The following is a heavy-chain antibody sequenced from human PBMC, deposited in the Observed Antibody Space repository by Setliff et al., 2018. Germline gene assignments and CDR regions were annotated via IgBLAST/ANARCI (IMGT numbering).Heavy chain of an antibody. CDR1: GFTSTSYS. J-gene: IGHJ4*02. D-gene: IGHD3-22*01. Sequence: PGGSLRLSCAASGFTSTSYSMNWVRQTPGKGLEWVSSISPSSSDMYYADSVKGRFTISRDNAKSSLYLQMNSLRAEDTAVYYCARRYSSGYYHEDYFDYWGQGTLVTVSS. CDR2: ISPSSSDM. V-gene: IGHV3-21*01. CDR3: ARRYSSGYYHEDYFDY.